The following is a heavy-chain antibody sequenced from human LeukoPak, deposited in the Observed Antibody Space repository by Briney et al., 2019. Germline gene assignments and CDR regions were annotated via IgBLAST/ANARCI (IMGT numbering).Heavy chain of an antibody. CDR2: IYYSGGT. V-gene: IGHV4-59*01. Sequence: SETLSLTCSVSGGSIAGYYWTWIRQPPGKGLEWIGYIYYSGGTNYNPSLKSRVTISVDASKNQFSLKLNSVTTADTAVYYCTRGAGWLIDYWGQGILVTVSS. CDR3: TRGAGWLIDY. CDR1: GGSIAGYY. D-gene: IGHD3-16*01. J-gene: IGHJ4*02.